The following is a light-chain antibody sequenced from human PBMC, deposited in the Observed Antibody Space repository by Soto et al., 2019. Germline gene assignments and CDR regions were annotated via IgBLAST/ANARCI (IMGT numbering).Light chain of an antibody. Sequence: QSALTQPASVSGSPGQSITISCTGTSSDVGGYNYVSWYQQHPGKAPKLIIYDVSNRPSGVSNRFSGSKSGNTASLTISGLQAEDEAAYYCSSYTSNKTLVAFGGGTKVTVL. CDR2: DVS. J-gene: IGLJ2*01. CDR3: SSYTSNKTLVA. CDR1: SSDVGGYNY. V-gene: IGLV2-14*01.